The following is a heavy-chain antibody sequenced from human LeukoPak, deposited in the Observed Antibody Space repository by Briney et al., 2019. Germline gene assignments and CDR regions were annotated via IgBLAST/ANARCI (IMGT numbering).Heavy chain of an antibody. CDR2: IYHSGST. CDR3: ARDRVYYMDV. Sequence: SETLSLTCAVSGGSISSSNWWSWVRQPPGKGLEWIGEIYHSGSTNYNPSLKSRVTISVDTSKNQFSLKLSSVTAADTAVYYCARDRVYYMDVWGKGTTVTVSS. V-gene: IGHV4-4*02. J-gene: IGHJ6*03. CDR1: GGSISSSNW.